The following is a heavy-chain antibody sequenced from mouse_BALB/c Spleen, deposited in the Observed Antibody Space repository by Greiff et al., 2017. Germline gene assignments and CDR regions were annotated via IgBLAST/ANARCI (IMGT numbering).Heavy chain of an antibody. D-gene: IGHD1-1*01. V-gene: IGHV3-8*02. CDR3: ARSRHYGSSYGY. J-gene: IGHJ2*01. CDR1: GDSITSGY. Sequence: VQLLQSGPSLVTPSQTLSLTCSVTGDSITSGYWNWIRKFPGNKLEYMGYISYSGSTYYNPSLKSRLSITRDTSKNQYYLQLNYVTTEDTATYYCARSRHYGSSYGYWGQGTTLTVSS. CDR2: ISYSGST.